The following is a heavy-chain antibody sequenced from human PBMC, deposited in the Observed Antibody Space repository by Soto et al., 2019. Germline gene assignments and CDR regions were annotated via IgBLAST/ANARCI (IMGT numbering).Heavy chain of an antibody. J-gene: IGHJ3*02. V-gene: IGHV3-15*01. CDR3: TTDWRYLRTDAFDI. D-gene: IGHD3-3*01. CDR1: GFPFSNAW. Sequence: GGSLRLSCAASGFPFSNAWMSWVRQALGKGLEWGGRIKSKTDGGTTDYAAPVEGRFAISREDSKNTLYLQMNRLKTEDTAVYYWTTDWRYLRTDAFDIRGQGTMVTVSS. CDR2: IKSKTDGGTT.